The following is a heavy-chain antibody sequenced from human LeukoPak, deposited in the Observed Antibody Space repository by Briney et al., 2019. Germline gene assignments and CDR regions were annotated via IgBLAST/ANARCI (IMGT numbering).Heavy chain of an antibody. CDR2: IYYSGST. CDR1: GGSISSSSYD. D-gene: IGHD2-15*01. V-gene: IGHV4-39*01. Sequence: SETLSLTCTVSGGSISSSSYDWGWIRQPPGKGLEWIGSIYYSGSTYYNPSLKSRVTISVDTSKNQFSLKLSSVTAADTAVYYCARPSRVATYFDYWGQGTLVTVSS. J-gene: IGHJ4*02. CDR3: ARPSRVATYFDY.